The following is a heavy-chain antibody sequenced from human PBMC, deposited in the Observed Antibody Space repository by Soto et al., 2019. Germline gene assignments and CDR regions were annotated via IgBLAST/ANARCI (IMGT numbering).Heavy chain of an antibody. V-gene: IGHV1-69*13. Sequence: SVKVSCKASGGTFSSYAISWVRQAPGQGLEWMGGIIPIFGTANYAQKFQGRVTITADESTSTAYMELSSLRSEDTAVYYCARALLVVPAPEVFNYLGQGTLVTVSS. J-gene: IGHJ4*02. CDR2: IIPIFGTA. CDR3: ARALLVVPAPEVFNY. CDR1: GGTFSSYA. D-gene: IGHD2-15*01.